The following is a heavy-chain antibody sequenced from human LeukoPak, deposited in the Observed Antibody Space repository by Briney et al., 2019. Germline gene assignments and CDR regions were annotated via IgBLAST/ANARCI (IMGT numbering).Heavy chain of an antibody. D-gene: IGHD5-18*01. Sequence: GGSLRLSCAASGFTFSSYEMNWVRQAPGKGLEWVSYISSSGSTIYYADSVKGRFTISRDNAKNSLYLQMNSLRAEDTAVYYCATPWVLDTAMAPFDYWGQGTLVTVSS. CDR1: GFTFSSYE. V-gene: IGHV3-48*03. CDR3: ATPWVLDTAMAPFDY. CDR2: ISSSGSTI. J-gene: IGHJ4*02.